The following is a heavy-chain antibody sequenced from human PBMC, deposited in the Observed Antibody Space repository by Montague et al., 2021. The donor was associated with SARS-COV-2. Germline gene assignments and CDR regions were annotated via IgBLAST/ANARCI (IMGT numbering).Heavy chain of an antibody. J-gene: IGHJ4*02. Sequence: PALVKPTQTLTLTCTFSGFSLSTSGVGVGWIRQPPGKALEWLALIYWDDDKRYSPSLKSRLTITKDTSKNQVVLTMTNMDPVDTATYFCAHQGRGCWSGDFDYWGQGTLVTVSS. V-gene: IGHV2-5*02. CDR3: AHQGRGCWSGDFDY. CDR1: GFSLSTSGVG. D-gene: IGHD3-3*01. CDR2: IYWDDDK.